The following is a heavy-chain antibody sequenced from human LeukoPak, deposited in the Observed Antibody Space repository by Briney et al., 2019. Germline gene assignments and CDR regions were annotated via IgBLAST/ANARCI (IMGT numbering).Heavy chain of an antibody. D-gene: IGHD2-8*01. J-gene: IGHJ4*02. CDR3: ARGDCTNGVCYDTLDY. CDR2: INPSGGTT. V-gene: IGHV1-46*01. CDR1: GYTFINYY. Sequence: ASVKVSCKASGYTFINYYMHWVRQAPGQGLEWMGIINPSGGTTSYAQNFQGRVTMTRDTSTSTVYMELSSLRSEDTAVYYCARGDCTNGVCYDTLDYWGQGTLVTVSS.